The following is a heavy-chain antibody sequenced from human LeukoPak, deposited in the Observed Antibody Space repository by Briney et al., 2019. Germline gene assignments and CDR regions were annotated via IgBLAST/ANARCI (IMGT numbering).Heavy chain of an antibody. CDR2: IYTGGTT. CDR3: AREISRFGI. CDR1: GFTVSSSNY. J-gene: IGHJ4*02. V-gene: IGHV3-66*01. D-gene: IGHD3-16*01. Sequence: GGSLRLSCAASGFTVSSSNYMNWVRQAPEKGLEWVSGIYTGGTTYYTDSVKGRCTISRDNPNNTLYLQMHSLRAVDTAVYYCAREISRFGIWGQGTLVTVSS.